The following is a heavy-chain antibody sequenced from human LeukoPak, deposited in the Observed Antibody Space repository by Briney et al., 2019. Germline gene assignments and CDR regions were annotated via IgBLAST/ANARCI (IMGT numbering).Heavy chain of an antibody. Sequence: ASVKVPCKASGYTFTGYYLHWVRQAPGKELEWMGWINPNSGGTNYAQKFQGRVTMTRDTSISTAYMELSGLRSDDTAVYYCARGLLWFGESQQYNWFDPWGQGTLVTVSS. CDR2: INPNSGGT. V-gene: IGHV1-2*02. J-gene: IGHJ5*02. CDR3: ARGLLWFGESQQYNWFDP. D-gene: IGHD3-10*01. CDR1: GYTFTGYY.